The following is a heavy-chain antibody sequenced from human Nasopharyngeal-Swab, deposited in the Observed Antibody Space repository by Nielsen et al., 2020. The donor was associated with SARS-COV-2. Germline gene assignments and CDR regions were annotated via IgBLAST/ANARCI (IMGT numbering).Heavy chain of an antibody. CDR2: ISWNSGSI. D-gene: IGHD6-19*01. Sequence: SLKISCAASGFTFDDYAMHWVRQAPGKGLEWVSGISWNSGSIGYADSVKGRFTISRDNAKNSLYLQMNSLRAEDTALNYCAKSHLAVAGNFDYWGQGTLVTVSS. V-gene: IGHV3-9*01. CDR3: AKSHLAVAGNFDY. CDR1: GFTFDDYA. J-gene: IGHJ4*02.